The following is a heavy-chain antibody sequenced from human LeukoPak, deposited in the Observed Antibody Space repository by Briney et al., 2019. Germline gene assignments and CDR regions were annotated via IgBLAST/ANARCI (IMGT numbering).Heavy chain of an antibody. Sequence: SVKVSCKASGGTFSSYAIIWVRQAPGQGLEWMGKIITIFGRANYAQKFQGRVTITTDGSTSTAYMELSSLRSEDTAVYYCARQKSYYDSSELYFDYWGQGTLVTVSS. CDR1: GGTFSSYA. D-gene: IGHD3-22*01. V-gene: IGHV1-69*05. J-gene: IGHJ4*02. CDR3: ARQKSYYDSSELYFDY. CDR2: IITIFGRA.